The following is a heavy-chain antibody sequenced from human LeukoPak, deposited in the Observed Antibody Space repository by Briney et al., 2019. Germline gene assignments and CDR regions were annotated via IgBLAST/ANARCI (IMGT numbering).Heavy chain of an antibody. Sequence: GGSLRLSCAASGFTFSSYWMSWVRQAPGKGLEWVANIKQDGSEKYYADSVKGRFTISRDNAKNSLYLQMNSLRAEDTAVYYCARLAKGFSSSPLYWGQGTLVTVSS. CDR3: ARLAKGFSSSPLY. V-gene: IGHV3-7*01. CDR2: IKQDGSEK. D-gene: IGHD6-13*01. J-gene: IGHJ4*02. CDR1: GFTFSSYW.